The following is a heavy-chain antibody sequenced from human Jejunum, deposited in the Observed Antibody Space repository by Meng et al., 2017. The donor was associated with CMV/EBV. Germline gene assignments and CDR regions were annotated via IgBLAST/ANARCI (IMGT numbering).Heavy chain of an antibody. D-gene: IGHD3-16*02. CDR3: ARDVRGSGRLDHYYGMDV. V-gene: IGHV1-69*05. Sequence: SCAISWVRQAPGQGLEWMGVIIPMFGTAKYAQKFQGRVTITTDESTSTAYMELSSLRSEDTAVYSCARDVRGSGRLDHYYGMDVWGQGTTVTVSS. J-gene: IGHJ6*02. CDR1: SCA. CDR2: IIPMFGTA.